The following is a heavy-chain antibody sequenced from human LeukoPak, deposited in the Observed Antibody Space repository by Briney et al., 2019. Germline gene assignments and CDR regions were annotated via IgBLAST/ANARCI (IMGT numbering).Heavy chain of an antibody. Sequence: GRSLRLSCAASGFTFSSYSMNWVRQAPGKGLEWVSSISSSSSYIYYADSVKGRFTISRDNAKNSLYLQMNSLRAEDTAVYYCARDPPPASSSWYWDYYYGMDVWGQGTTVTVSS. D-gene: IGHD6-13*01. V-gene: IGHV3-21*01. CDR1: GFTFSSYS. CDR3: ARDPPPASSSWYWDYYYGMDV. J-gene: IGHJ6*02. CDR2: ISSSSSYI.